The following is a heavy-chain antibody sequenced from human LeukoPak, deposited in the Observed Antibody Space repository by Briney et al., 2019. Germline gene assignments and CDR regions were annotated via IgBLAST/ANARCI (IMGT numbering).Heavy chain of an antibody. CDR2: IYYRGTA. CDR3: ARLTYYYDSSGYFEYYFDY. CDR1: GGSLSDSY. Sequence: PSETLSLTCAVSGGSLSDSYWTWIRQTPGKGLEWIGCIYYRGTAYYNPSLRSRVSISVDTSKNQFSLKMTSVTAADTAVYYCARLTYYYDSSGYFEYYFDYWGQGTLVTVSS. J-gene: IGHJ4*02. D-gene: IGHD3-22*01. V-gene: IGHV4-59*12.